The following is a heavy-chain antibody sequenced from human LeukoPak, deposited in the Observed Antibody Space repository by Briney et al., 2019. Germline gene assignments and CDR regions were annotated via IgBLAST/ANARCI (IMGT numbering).Heavy chain of an antibody. V-gene: IGHV1-18*01. CDR2: ISAYNGNT. D-gene: IGHD3-22*01. J-gene: IGHJ4*02. CDR3: AAELSSGYFDY. CDR1: GYTFTRYG. Sequence: ASVKVFCKASGYTFTRYGISWVRQAPGQGLEWMGWISAYNGNTNYAQKFQGRVTMTEDTSTDTAYMELSSLRSEDTAVYYCAAELSSGYFDYWGQGTLVTVSS.